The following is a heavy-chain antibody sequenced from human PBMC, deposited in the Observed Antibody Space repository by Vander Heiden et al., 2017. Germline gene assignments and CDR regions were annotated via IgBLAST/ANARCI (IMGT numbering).Heavy chain of an antibody. Sequence: QLQLQEPAPGLVQHSETLSLTCTATGGSISSSSYYWGWIRQPPGKGLEWIGSIYYSGSTYYNPSLKSRVTISVDTSKNQFSLKLSSVTAADTAVYYCARQAYYAASYFQHWGQGTLVTVSS. V-gene: IGHV4-39*01. J-gene: IGHJ1*01. CDR2: IYYSGST. CDR3: ARQAYYAASYFQH. CDR1: GGSISSSSYY. D-gene: IGHD2-2*01.